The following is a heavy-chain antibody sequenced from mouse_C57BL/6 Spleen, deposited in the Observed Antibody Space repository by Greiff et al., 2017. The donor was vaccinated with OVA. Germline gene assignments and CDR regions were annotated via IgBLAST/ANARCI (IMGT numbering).Heavy chain of an antibody. CDR3: ARSRILRSSRDGAMDY. CDR1: GYTFTDYY. V-gene: IGHV1-75*01. D-gene: IGHD1-1*01. CDR2: IFPGSGST. Sequence: QVQLQQSGPELVKPGASVKISCKASGYTFTDYYINWVKQRPGQGLEWIGWIFPGSGSTYYNEKFKGKATLTVDKSSSTAYMLLSSLTSEDSAVYFGARSRILRSSRDGAMDYWGQGTSVTVSA. J-gene: IGHJ4*01.